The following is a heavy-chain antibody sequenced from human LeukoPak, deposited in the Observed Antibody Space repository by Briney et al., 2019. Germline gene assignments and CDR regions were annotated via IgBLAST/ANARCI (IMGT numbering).Heavy chain of an antibody. D-gene: IGHD2-21*02. CDR1: GYTFTSYG. CDR2: ISAYNGNT. V-gene: IGHV1-18*01. CDR3: ARETPPRSYCGGDCRDY. J-gene: IGHJ4*02. Sequence: ASVKVSCKASGYTFTSYGISRVRQAPGQGLEWMGWISAYNGNTNYAQKLQGRVTMTTDTSTSTAYMELRSLRSDDTAVYYCARETPPRSYCGGDCRDYWGQGTLVTVSS.